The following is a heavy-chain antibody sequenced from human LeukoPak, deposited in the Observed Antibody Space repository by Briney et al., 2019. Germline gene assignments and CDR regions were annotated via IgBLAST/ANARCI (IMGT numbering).Heavy chain of an antibody. D-gene: IGHD3-9*01. CDR2: IYYSGST. Sequence: PSETLSLTCTVSGGSISSSSYYWGWIRQPPGKGLEWIGSIYYSGSTYYNPSLKSRVTISVDTSKNQFSLKLSSVTAADTAVYYCARFLTGYLSYYYYGMDVWGQGTTVTVSS. V-gene: IGHV4-39*07. J-gene: IGHJ6*02. CDR1: GGSISSSSYY. CDR3: ARFLTGYLSYYYYGMDV.